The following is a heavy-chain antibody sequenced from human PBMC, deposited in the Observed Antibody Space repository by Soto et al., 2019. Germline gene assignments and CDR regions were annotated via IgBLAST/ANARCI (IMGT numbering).Heavy chain of an antibody. D-gene: IGHD2-21*02. Sequence: GSLRLSCAASGFTFGNYAMNWVRQAPGKGLEWISSISDPGTSTYYANSVKGRFSMSRDNSKNTLFLQMNRLRADDTAVYFCAKSLVTPSDAFDLWGRGTLVTVSS. V-gene: IGHV3-23*01. J-gene: IGHJ3*01. CDR1: GFTFGNYA. CDR3: AKSLVTPSDAFDL. CDR2: ISDPGTST.